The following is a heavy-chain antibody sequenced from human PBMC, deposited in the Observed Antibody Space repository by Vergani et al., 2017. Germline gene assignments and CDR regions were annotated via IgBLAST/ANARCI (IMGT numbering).Heavy chain of an antibody. J-gene: IGHJ4*02. D-gene: IGHD5-24*01. CDR3: STYNVGASFS. V-gene: IGHV3-33*01. CDR2: IWYDGSKE. Sequence: QVQLEESGGGVVQPGRSLRLSCAGSGFTLSSHAMHWVRQAPGKGLEWVAFIWYDGSKEYYADSVKGRFTISRDESKSTIYLDMNSLRIEDTATYYCSTYNVGASFSWGPGTRVTVSS. CDR1: GFTLSSHA.